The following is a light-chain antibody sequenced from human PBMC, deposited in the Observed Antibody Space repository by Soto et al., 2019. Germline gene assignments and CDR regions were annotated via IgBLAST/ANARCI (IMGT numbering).Light chain of an antibody. CDR2: YMS. CDR1: QYVGTR. V-gene: IGKV3-11*01. J-gene: IGKJ1*01. Sequence: EIVLTQSPATLSSSPGETATLSCRASQYVGTRLAWYQHKPGQAPRLLIYYMSKRATGIPARFSGSGSGTDFTLTISNLAPEDFGVYYCHQRQSWPRTSGQGTKVEIK. CDR3: HQRQSWPRT.